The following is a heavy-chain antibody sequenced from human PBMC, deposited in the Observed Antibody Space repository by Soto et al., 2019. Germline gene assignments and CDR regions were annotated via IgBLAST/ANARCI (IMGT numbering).Heavy chain of an antibody. D-gene: IGHD2-2*01. J-gene: IGHJ6*03. Sequence: DVQLLESGGGLVQPGGSLRLSCAASGFTFSNYGMSWVRQAPGKGLEWVSGISDSGGSTYYADSVRGRFTISRDNSKNTLDLQINSLRAEDTAEYYCAKMGYCSSKCYYYMDVWGKGTTVTVSS. V-gene: IGHV3-23*01. CDR3: AKMGYCSSKCYYYMDV. CDR1: GFTFSNYG. CDR2: ISDSGGST.